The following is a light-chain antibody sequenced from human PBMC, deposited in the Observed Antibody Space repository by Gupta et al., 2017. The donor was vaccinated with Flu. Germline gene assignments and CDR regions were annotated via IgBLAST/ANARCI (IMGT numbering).Light chain of an antibody. V-gene: IGLV2-11*01. J-gene: IGLJ3*02. CDR3: CSYAGSYTVWV. CDR2: DVS. CDR1: SGDVGGYNY. Sequence: QSALTPLRPVSGSPVQSVTISCTGTSGDVGGYNYVSWYQQHPGKAPKLMIYDVSKRPSGVPDRFSGSKYGNTASLTITGLQAEDEADYYCCSYAGSYTVWVFGGGTKLTVL.